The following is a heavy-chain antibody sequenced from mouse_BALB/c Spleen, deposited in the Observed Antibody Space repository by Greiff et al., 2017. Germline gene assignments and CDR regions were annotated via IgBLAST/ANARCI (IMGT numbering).Heavy chain of an antibody. D-gene: IGHD2-10*02. CDR3: ARLYGNYDYYAMDY. CDR1: GFAFSSYD. V-gene: IGHV5-12-1*01. CDR2: ISSGGGST. J-gene: IGHJ4*01. Sequence: DVQLVESGGGLVKPGGSLKLSCAASGFAFSSYDMSWVRQTPEKRLEWVAYISSGGGSTYYPDTVKGRFTISRDNAKNTLYLQMSSLKSEDTAMYYCARLYGNYDYYAMDYWGQGTSVTVSS.